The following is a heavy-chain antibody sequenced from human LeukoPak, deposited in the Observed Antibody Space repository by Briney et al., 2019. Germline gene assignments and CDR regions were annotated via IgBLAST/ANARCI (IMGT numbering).Heavy chain of an antibody. J-gene: IGHJ4*02. CDR1: GFTFSSYW. Sequence: GGSLRLSCAASGFTFSSYWMHWVRQAPGKGQVWVSRINSDGSSTSYADSVKGRFTISRDNAKNTLYLQMNSLRAEDTAVYYCAREGYYYDSSGYIWGQGTLVTVSS. D-gene: IGHD3-22*01. CDR3: AREGYYYDSSGYI. CDR2: INSDGSST. V-gene: IGHV3-74*01.